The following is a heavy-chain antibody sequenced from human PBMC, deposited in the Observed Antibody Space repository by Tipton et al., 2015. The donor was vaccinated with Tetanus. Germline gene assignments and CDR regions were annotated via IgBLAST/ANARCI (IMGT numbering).Heavy chain of an antibody. J-gene: IGHJ6*02. CDR3: ARDRGVRGGYYYYHGMDV. CDR1: GGSTRGFY. V-gene: IGHV4-4*07. CDR2: IYGRGST. D-gene: IGHD3-10*01. Sequence: TLSLTCTVSGGSTRGFYWTWIRQSAGKGLEWIGRIYGRGSTNYNPSLKSRVTISVDTSQKQISLKVNSVTAADTAVYYCARDRGVRGGYYYYHGMDVWGQGTTVTVSS.